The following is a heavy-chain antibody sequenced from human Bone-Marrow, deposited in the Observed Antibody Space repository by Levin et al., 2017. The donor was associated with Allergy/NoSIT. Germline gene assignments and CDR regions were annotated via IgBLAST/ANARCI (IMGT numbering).Heavy chain of an antibody. Sequence: GASVKVSCKTSGYTFTGYYMHWVRQAPGQGLEWMGMIIPSGGSTIYAQKFKGGVTMTRDTSTSTVYMDLSSLRSEDTAVYYCARSGIGSGWYHFDSWGQGTLVTVSS. J-gene: IGHJ4*02. CDR2: IIPSGGST. V-gene: IGHV1-46*01. CDR1: GYTFTGYY. D-gene: IGHD6-19*01. CDR3: ARSGIGSGWYHFDS.